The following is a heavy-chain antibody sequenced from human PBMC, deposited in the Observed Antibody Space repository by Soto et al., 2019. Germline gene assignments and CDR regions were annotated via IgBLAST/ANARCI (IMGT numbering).Heavy chain of an antibody. J-gene: IGHJ6*02. D-gene: IGHD6-13*01. Sequence: GGSLRLSCAAPGFTFGRYAMNWVGQAPGKGLEWVSAISGGGGSTYYADSVKGRFTISRDNSKNTLYLQMNSLRAEDTAVYYCAKDIAATGYYYYGMDGWGQGTTVTVXS. CDR3: AKDIAATGYYYYGMDG. CDR1: GFTFGRYA. V-gene: IGHV3-23*01. CDR2: ISGGGGST.